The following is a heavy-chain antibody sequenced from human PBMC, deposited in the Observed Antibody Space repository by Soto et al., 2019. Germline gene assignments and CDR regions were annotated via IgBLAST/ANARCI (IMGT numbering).Heavy chain of an antibody. Sequence: QVQLVQSGAEVKKPGSSVKVSCKASGGTFSPYTINWVRQAPGQGLEWMGRIIPFHGVTNYAQKFQARVTITADKPTSTAYMGLSGLQFEDTAMYYCTRDWEITVSTWSFGGFWGRGTLVTVSS. J-gene: IGHJ4*02. V-gene: IGHV1-69*08. CDR2: IIPFHGVT. CDR3: TRDWEITVSTWSFGGF. D-gene: IGHD3-10*01. CDR1: GGTFSPYT.